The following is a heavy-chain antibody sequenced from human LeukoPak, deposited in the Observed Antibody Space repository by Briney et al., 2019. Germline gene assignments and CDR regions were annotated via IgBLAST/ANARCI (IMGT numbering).Heavy chain of an antibody. V-gene: IGHV3-33*08. J-gene: IGHJ4*02. D-gene: IGHD5-12*01. CDR2: IWYDGSNK. CDR1: GFIFSTYG. Sequence: GGSLRLSCAASGFIFSTYGMSWVRQAPGKGLEWVTVIWYDGSNKYCADSVKGRFTISRDNSKNTLYLQMNSLRAEDTAVYYCARDGLRQASGFDYWGQGTLVTVSS. CDR3: ARDGLRQASGFDY.